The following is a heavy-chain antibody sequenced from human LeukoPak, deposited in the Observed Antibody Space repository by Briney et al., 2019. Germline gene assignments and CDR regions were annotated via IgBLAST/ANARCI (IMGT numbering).Heavy chain of an antibody. D-gene: IGHD1-1*01. CDR2: ISSGSSYI. J-gene: IGHJ2*01. V-gene: IGHV3-21*01. CDR1: GGSISSSS. Sequence: PSETLSLTCTVSGGSISSSSYYWAWIRQAPGKGLEWVSSISSGSSYIYYADSVKGRFTISRDNAKNSLYLQMNSLRAEDTAVYYCAGSDTTGYIPREWNYWFFDLWGRGTLVTVSS. CDR3: AGSDTTGYIPREWNYWFFDL.